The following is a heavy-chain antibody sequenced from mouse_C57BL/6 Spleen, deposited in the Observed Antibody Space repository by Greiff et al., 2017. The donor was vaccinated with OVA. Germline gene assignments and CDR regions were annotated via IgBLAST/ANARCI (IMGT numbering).Heavy chain of an antibody. V-gene: IGHV1-69*01. J-gene: IGHJ1*03. Sequence: QVQLQQPGAELVMPGASVKLSCKASGYTFTSYWMHWVKQRPGQGLEWIGEIDPSDSYTNYNQKFKGKSTLTVDKSSSTAYMQLSSLTSEDSAVYDCARSYYSNYTRYFDVWGTGTTVTVSS. D-gene: IGHD2-5*01. CDR3: ARSYYSNYTRYFDV. CDR1: GYTFTSYW. CDR2: IDPSDSYT.